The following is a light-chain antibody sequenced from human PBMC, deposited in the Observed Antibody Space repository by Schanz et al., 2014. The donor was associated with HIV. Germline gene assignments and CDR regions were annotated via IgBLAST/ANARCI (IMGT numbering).Light chain of an antibody. Sequence: QSVLTQPRSVSGSPGQSVTISCTGTSSDVGGYNFISWYQQHPGKAPRLIIYDINQRPSGVPDRFSGSKSGNTASLTISGLQVEDEADYFCSSYTSSNTLYVLFGGGTKLTVL. J-gene: IGLJ3*02. CDR1: SSDVGGYNF. CDR2: DIN. V-gene: IGLV2-11*01. CDR3: SSYTSSNTLYVL.